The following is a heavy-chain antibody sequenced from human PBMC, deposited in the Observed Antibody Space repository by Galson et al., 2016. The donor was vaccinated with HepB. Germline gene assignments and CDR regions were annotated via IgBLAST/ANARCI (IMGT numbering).Heavy chain of an antibody. J-gene: IGHJ6*04. V-gene: IGHV4-61*09. Sequence: TLSLTCSVSGDSITSGSYYWSWIRQPAGKGLEWVGHIYSSGSANYKSSLKSRVTISVDASKNQLSLRFNSVTAADTAVYYCARGHYNFWSGRGFRWHYYGMDVWGKGTTVTVSS. D-gene: IGHD3-3*01. CDR2: IYSSGSA. CDR3: ARGHYNFWSGRGFRWHYYGMDV. CDR1: GDSITSGSYY.